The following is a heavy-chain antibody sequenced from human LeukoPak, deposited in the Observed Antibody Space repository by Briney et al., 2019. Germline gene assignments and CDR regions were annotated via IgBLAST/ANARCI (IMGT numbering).Heavy chain of an antibody. V-gene: IGHV3-23*01. Sequence: GGSLRLSCVASGFTFSDYAMNWVRQAPGKGLEWVSTFKTNSGQVYYAESVRGRFTISRVNSKNTVYLEMSSLRAEDTALYFCARSVPDYTRFDYWGQGTLVTVSS. CDR3: ARSVPDYTRFDY. CDR1: GFTFSDYA. J-gene: IGHJ4*02. D-gene: IGHD4-11*01. CDR2: FKTNSGQV.